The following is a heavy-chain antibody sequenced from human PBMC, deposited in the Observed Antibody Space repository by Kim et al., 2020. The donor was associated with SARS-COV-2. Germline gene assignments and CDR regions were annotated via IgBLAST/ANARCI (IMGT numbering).Heavy chain of an antibody. V-gene: IGHV3-64D*09. J-gene: IGHJ4*02. D-gene: IGHD4-17*01. CDR3: VKGGGYDYGDYDPDY. CDR1: GFTFSSYA. CDR2: ISSNGGST. Sequence: GGSLRLSCSASGFTFSSYAMHWVRQAPGKGLEYVSAISSNGGSTYYADSVKGRFTISRDNSKNTLYLQMSSLRAEDTAVYYCVKGGGYDYGDYDPDYWGQGTLVTVSS.